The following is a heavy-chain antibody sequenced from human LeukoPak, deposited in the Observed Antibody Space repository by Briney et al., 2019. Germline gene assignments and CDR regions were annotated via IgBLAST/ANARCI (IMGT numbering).Heavy chain of an antibody. CDR1: GGSFSGFH. J-gene: IGHJ6*03. CDR2: IKHSGST. CDR3: ARSVEGYCRGGSCYYYSYYMDV. Sequence: SETLSLTCAVYGGSFSGFHWSWIRQPPGKGLEWIGEIKHSGSTNYNPSLKSQVTISVDTSKDQFSLKLSSVTAADTAVYYCARSVEGYCRGGSCYYYSYYMDVWGKGTTVTVSS. D-gene: IGHD2-15*01. V-gene: IGHV4-34*01.